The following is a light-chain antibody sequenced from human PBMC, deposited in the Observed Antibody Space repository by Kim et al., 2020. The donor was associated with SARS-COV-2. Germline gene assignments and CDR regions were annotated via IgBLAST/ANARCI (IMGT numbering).Light chain of an antibody. Sequence: SSALTQDPAVSVALGQTVRITCQGDSLRSYYATWFQQKPGQAPILVLYGKNTRPSGIPDRFSGSSSGNTASLTITGTQAGDEADYYCNSRDSNDNVLFGGGTQLTVL. CDR3: NSRDSNDNVL. J-gene: IGLJ2*01. CDR1: SLRSYY. CDR2: GKN. V-gene: IGLV3-19*01.